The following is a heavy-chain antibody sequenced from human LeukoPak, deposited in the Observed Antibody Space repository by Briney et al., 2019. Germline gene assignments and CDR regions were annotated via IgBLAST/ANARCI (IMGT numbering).Heavy chain of an antibody. CDR1: GFTFSDYY. CDR2: ISSSGSTI. D-gene: IGHD1-14*01. Sequence: PGGSLRLSCAASGFTFSDYYMNWIRQAPGRGLEWVSYISSSGSTIYYADSVKGRFTISRDNAKNSLYLQINSLRAEDTAVYYCARDGLTGAFDIWGQGTMVTVSS. J-gene: IGHJ3*02. CDR3: ARDGLTGAFDI. V-gene: IGHV3-11*04.